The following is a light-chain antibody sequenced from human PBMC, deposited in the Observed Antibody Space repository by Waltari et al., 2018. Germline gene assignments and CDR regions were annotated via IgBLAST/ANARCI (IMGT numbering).Light chain of an antibody. CDR2: GAS. CDR3: QQAYNVPPST. Sequence: IQLTQSPPSRLASISETLTITCRASQTINTHLNWYQQKEGKAPQLLIFGASSLRSGVPSRFSGTGSGTEFTLTISGLQPEDFATYYCQQAYNVPPSTFGQGTRLDLK. V-gene: IGKV1-39*01. J-gene: IGKJ5*01. CDR1: QTINTH.